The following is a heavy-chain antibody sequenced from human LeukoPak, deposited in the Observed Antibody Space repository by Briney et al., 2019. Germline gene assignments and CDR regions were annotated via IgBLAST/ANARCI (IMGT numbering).Heavy chain of an antibody. J-gene: IGHJ4*02. V-gene: IGHV4-39*01. D-gene: IGHD3-22*01. CDR3: VRHPRYYDSSGYRSYFDY. CDR2: IYYSGST. Sequence: SETLSLTCTVSGGSISSSSYYWGWIRQPPGKGLEWIGSIYYSGSTYYNPSLKSRVTISVDTSKNQFSLKLSSVTAADTAVYYCVRHPRYYDSSGYRSYFDYWGQGTLVTVSS. CDR1: GGSISSSSYY.